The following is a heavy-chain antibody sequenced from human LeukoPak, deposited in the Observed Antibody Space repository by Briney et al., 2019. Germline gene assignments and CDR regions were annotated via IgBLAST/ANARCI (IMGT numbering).Heavy chain of an antibody. CDR2: ISNSGGST. Sequence: GGSLRLSCAASGFTFSSYAMHWVRQAPGKGLEYVSAISNSGGSTYYANSVRGRFTISRDNSKNTLYLQMGSLRAEDTAVYYCARGLYGVPQHWGQGTLVTVSS. CDR1: GFTFSSYA. V-gene: IGHV3-64*01. CDR3: ARGLYGVPQH. J-gene: IGHJ1*01. D-gene: IGHD4-17*01.